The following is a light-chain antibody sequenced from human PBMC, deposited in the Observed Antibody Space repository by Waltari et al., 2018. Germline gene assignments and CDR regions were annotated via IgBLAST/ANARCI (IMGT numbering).Light chain of an antibody. V-gene: IGKV4-1*01. Sequence: DFVMTQSPDSLAVSLGERATINCRSSQTILNNADKNNYLAWYQHKPGQPPKLVISWASARESGVPDRFTCSGSGTDFTLTISSLQAEDVAIYYCQQYYTTPRTFGQGTKVEVK. CDR1: QTILNNADKNNY. CDR3: QQYYTTPRT. J-gene: IGKJ1*01. CDR2: WAS.